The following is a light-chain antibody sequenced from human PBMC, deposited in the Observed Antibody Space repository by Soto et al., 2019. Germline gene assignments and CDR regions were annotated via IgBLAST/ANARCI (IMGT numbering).Light chain of an antibody. CDR3: QHYNVYPWT. CDR1: QSISSY. V-gene: IGKV1-39*01. J-gene: IGKJ1*01. Sequence: EIQMXQXPASLSASLGXGFTITCRASQSISSYLNWYQQKPGKAPKLLIYAASTLQSGVPSRFSGSGSGTEFTLSISSLQPDDFATYYCQHYNVYPWTFGQGTKVDIK. CDR2: AAS.